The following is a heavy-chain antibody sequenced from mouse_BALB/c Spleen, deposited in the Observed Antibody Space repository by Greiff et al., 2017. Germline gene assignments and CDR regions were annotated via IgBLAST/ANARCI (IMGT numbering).Heavy chain of an antibody. J-gene: IGHJ1*01. D-gene: IGHD1-2*01. CDR1: GYTFTSYW. CDR2: IYPGDGDT. V-gene: IGHV1-87*01. CDR3: ARALLGIGWYFDV. Sequence: QVQLQQSGAELARPGASVKLSCKASGYTFTSYWMQWVKQRPGQGLEWIGAIYPGDGDTRYTQKFKGKATLTADKSSSTAYMQLSSLASEDSAVYYCARALLGIGWYFDVWGAGTTVTVSS.